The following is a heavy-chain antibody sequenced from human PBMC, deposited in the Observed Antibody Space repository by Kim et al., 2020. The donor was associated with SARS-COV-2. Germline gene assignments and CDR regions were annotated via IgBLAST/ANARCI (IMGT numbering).Heavy chain of an antibody. V-gene: IGHV4-39*01. J-gene: IGHJ3*02. Sequence: YYNPSLKSRVTISVDTSKNQFSLKLSSVTAADTAVYYCARRGSVGRAFDIWGQGTMVNVSS. D-gene: IGHD3-16*01. CDR3: ARRGSVGRAFDI.